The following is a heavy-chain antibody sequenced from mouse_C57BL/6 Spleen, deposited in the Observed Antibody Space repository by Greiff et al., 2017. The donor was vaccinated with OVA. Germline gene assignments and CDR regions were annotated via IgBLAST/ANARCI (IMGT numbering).Heavy chain of an antibody. D-gene: IGHD2-1*01. CDR1: GYTFTSYW. V-gene: IGHV1-52*01. J-gene: IGHJ3*01. CDR2: IDPSDSET. CDR3: ARDGGNYGFAY. Sequence: VQLQQPGAELVRPGSSVKLSCKASGYTFTSYWMHWVKQRPIQGLEWIGNIDPSDSETHYNQKFKDKATLTVDKSSSTAYMQLSSLTSEDSAVYYCARDGGNYGFAYWGQGTLVTVSA.